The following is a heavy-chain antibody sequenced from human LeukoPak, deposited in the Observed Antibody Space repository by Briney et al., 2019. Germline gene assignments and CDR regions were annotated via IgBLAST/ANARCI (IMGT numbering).Heavy chain of an antibody. J-gene: IGHJ5*02. CDR2: VKTKTEGETI. V-gene: IGHV3-15*01. Sequence: GGSLRLSCAASGFTFTNAWMSWVRQAPGKGLEWVGRVKTKTEGETIDYAAPVKGRFTISRDDSKNTLYLQMNSLKTDDTAVYYCTGEFDPWGQGTLVIVSS. D-gene: IGHD1-26*01. CDR3: TGEFDP. CDR1: GFTFTNAW.